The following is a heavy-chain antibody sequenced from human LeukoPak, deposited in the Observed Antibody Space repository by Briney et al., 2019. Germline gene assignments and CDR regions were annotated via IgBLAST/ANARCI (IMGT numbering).Heavy chain of an antibody. CDR3: ARQPPYRYSSTWPPFYYYGMDV. CDR2: IYHIGST. J-gene: IGHJ6*02. CDR1: GASITDYY. Sequence: SETLSLTCTVSGASITDYYWSWPRQPPGKGLQWIGFIYHIGSTRYNPSLRSRFTISVDTSKEQFSLELISVSAADTAVYYCARQPPYRYSSTWPPFYYYGMDVWGQGATVTVSS. V-gene: IGHV4-59*08. D-gene: IGHD4-11*01.